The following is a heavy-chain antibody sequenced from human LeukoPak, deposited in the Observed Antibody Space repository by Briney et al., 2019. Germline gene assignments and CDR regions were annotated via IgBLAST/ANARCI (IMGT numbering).Heavy chain of an antibody. Sequence: ASVKVSCKASGYRLTGYCLQWVRQAPGQGLEWMGWINPNSGDTYYAQKFQGRVTMTRDTSISTAYMELNRLKSDDTAVYFCARDAAVWGQGTLVTVSS. CDR2: INPNSGDT. D-gene: IGHD2-15*01. CDR3: ARDAAV. J-gene: IGHJ1*01. CDR1: GYRLTGYC. V-gene: IGHV1-2*02.